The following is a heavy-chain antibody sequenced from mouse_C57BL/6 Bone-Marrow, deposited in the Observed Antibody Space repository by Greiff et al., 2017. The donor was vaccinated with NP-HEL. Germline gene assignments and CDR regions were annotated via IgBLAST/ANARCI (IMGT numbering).Heavy chain of an antibody. D-gene: IGHD1-1*01. CDR2: IDPENGDT. V-gene: IGHV14-4*01. Sequence: EVKLQQSGAELVRPGASVKLSCTASGFNIKDDYMHWVKQRPEQGLEWIGWIDPENGDTEYASKFQGKATITADTSSNTAYLQLSSLTSEDTAVYYCTTSLLLRFDYWGQGTTLTVSS. CDR1: GFNIKDDY. J-gene: IGHJ2*01. CDR3: TTSLLLRFDY.